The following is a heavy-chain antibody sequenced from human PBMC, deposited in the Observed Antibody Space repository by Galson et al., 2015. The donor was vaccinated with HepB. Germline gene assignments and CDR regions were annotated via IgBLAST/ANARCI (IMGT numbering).Heavy chain of an antibody. Sequence: ETLSLTCTVSGGSISSYYWSWIRQPPGKGLEWIGYIYYSGSTNYNPSLTSRVTISVDTSKNQFSLKLKSVTAADTAVYYCARYYDFWSGYQNYYYAMDVWGQGTTVTVSS. CDR1: GGSISSYY. J-gene: IGHJ6*02. CDR2: IYYSGST. V-gene: IGHV4-59*01. D-gene: IGHD3-3*01. CDR3: ARYYDFWSGYQNYYYAMDV.